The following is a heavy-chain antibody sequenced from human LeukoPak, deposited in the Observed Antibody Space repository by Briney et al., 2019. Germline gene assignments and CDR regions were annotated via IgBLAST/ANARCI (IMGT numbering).Heavy chain of an antibody. CDR2: IYYSGST. Sequence: EASETLSLTCTVSGGSISSSSYYWGWIRQPPGKGLEWIGSIYYSGSTYYNPSLKSRVTISVDTSKNQFSLKLSSVTAADTAVYYCARHLVDTVISDIPYYFDYWGQGTLVTVSS. V-gene: IGHV4-39*01. CDR1: GGSISSSSYY. D-gene: IGHD4-17*01. CDR3: ARHLVDTVISDIPYYFDY. J-gene: IGHJ4*02.